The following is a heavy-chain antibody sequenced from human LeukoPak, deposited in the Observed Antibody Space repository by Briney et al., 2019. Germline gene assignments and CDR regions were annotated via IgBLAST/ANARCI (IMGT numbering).Heavy chain of an antibody. D-gene: IGHD6-13*01. Sequence: GGSLRHSSAASGFTVSSNYMSWVRQAPGKGLEWVSVIYSGGSTYYADSVKGRFTISRDNSKNTLYLQMNSLRAEDTAVYYCARDWRSSSWYGVRDYYYGMDVWGQGTTVTVSS. J-gene: IGHJ6*02. CDR3: ARDWRSSSWYGVRDYYYGMDV. CDR1: GFTVSSNY. CDR2: IYSGGST. V-gene: IGHV3-53*01.